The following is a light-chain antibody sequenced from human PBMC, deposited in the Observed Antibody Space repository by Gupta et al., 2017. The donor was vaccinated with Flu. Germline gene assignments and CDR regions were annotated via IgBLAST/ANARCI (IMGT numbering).Light chain of an antibody. CDR2: EVT. J-gene: IGLJ2*01. Sequence: QSALTQPASVSGSPGQSIPISCTGTSSDVGGYDSVSWYQHHPGKAPKLIIYEVTNRPSGVSTRFSGSKTGNTASLTISGLQAGDEADYYCSSYTSSTTLVFGGGTKVTVL. CDR3: SSYTSSTTLV. CDR1: SSDVGGYDS. V-gene: IGLV2-14*01.